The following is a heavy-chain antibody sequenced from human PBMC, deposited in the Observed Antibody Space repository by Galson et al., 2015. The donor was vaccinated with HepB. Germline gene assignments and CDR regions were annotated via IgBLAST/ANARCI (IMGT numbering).Heavy chain of an antibody. Sequence: SLRLSCAASGFTFSSYWMSWVRQAPGKGLEWVANIKQDGSEKYYVDSVKGRFTISRDNAKNSLYLQMNSLRAEDTAVYYCAWGEDVVVVPAAPHYWGQGTLVTVSS. CDR3: AWGEDVVVVPAAPHY. V-gene: IGHV3-7*03. CDR1: GFTFSSYW. CDR2: IKQDGSEK. J-gene: IGHJ4*02. D-gene: IGHD2-2*01.